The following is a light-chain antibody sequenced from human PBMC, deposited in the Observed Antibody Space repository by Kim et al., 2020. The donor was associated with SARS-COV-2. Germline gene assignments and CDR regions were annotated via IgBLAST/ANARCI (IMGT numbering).Light chain of an antibody. CDR2: GKN. CDR1: SLRSYY. CDR3: NSRDSSGNHVV. V-gene: IGLV3-19*01. J-gene: IGLJ2*01. Sequence: ALEQTVSITCQGDSLRSYYASWYQQKPGQAPVLVIYGKNNRPSGIPDRFSGSSSGNTASLTITGAQAEDEADYYCNSRDSSGNHVVFGGGTQLTVL.